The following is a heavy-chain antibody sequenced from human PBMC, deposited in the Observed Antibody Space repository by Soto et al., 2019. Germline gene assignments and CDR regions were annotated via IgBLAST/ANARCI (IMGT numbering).Heavy chain of an antibody. CDR2: ISWNSGSI. CDR1: GFTFDDYA. CDR3: AKDIRTAAGTAGYYYYYGMDV. Sequence: EVQLVESGGGLVQPGRSLRLSCAASGFTFDDYAMHWVRQAPGKGLEWVSGISWNSGSIGYADSVKGRFTISRDNAKNSLYLQMNSLRAEDTALYYCAKDIRTAAGTAGYYYYYGMDVWGQGTTVTVSS. V-gene: IGHV3-9*01. D-gene: IGHD6-13*01. J-gene: IGHJ6*02.